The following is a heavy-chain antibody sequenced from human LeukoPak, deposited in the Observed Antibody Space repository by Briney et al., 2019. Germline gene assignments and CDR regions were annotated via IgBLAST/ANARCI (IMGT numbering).Heavy chain of an antibody. D-gene: IGHD2-15*01. J-gene: IGHJ4*02. V-gene: IGHV3-74*01. CDR2: INSDGSST. CDR1: GFTFSSNW. CDR3: ARDHQEYCSGGSCTYFDY. Sequence: PGGSLRLSCVASGFTFSSNWMHWVRQAPGKGLVWVSRINSDGSSTSYADSVEGRFTISRDNAKNTLYLHMNSLRAEDTAVYYCARDHQEYCSGGSCTYFDYWGQGTLVTVSS.